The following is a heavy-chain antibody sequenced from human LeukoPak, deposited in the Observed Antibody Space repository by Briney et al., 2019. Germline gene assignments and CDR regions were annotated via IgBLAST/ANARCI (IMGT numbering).Heavy chain of an antibody. CDR1: GFTFSSYA. CDR2: IKSKTDGGTT. V-gene: IGHV3-15*01. CDR3: TTEGGGCSSTSCPGEYYYYGMDV. D-gene: IGHD2-2*01. J-gene: IGHJ6*02. Sequence: GGSLRLSCAASGFTFSSYAMSWVRQAPGKGLEWVGRIKSKTDGGTTDYAAPVKGRFTISRDDSKNTLYLQMNSLKTEDTAVYYCTTEGGGCSSTSCPGEYYYYGMDVWGQGTTVTVSS.